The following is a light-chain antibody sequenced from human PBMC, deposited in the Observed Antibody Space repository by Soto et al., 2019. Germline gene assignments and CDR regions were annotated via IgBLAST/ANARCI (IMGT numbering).Light chain of an antibody. CDR3: QQSFRTPYT. V-gene: IGKV1-39*01. CDR2: SAS. Sequence: DIQMTQSPSSLSASVGDRVTITCRASQTINKNLNWYQQKPGQAPNLLIYSASDFQSGVPSRFSGSGFGTEFTLTISGLQPEDFSTYYCQQSFRTPYTFGQGTDLEI. J-gene: IGKJ2*01. CDR1: QTINKN.